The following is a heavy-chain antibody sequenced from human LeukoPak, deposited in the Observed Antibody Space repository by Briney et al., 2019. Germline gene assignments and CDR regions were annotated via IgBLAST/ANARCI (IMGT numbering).Heavy chain of an antibody. CDR2: IWSDGSQQ. D-gene: IGHD1-26*01. Sequence: GGSLRLSCAASGFTFRSYGMHWVRQAQGKGLEWVAVIWSDGSQQHYADSVKGRFTISRDNSKNTLYLQMNSLRVDDTAVYYCAKWHPTVGATIDYWGQGTLVTVSS. CDR1: GFTFRSYG. V-gene: IGHV3-33*06. J-gene: IGHJ4*02. CDR3: AKWHPTVGATIDY.